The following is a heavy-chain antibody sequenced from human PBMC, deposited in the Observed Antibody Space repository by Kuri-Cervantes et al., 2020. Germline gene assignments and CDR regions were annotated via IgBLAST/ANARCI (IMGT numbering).Heavy chain of an antibody. J-gene: IGHJ3*02. Sequence: GGSLRLSCAASGFTFSADWMTWVRQAPGQGVEWVANIRQDGSEGFYVESVKGRFTISRDNAENSLYLQMSSLRVEDTAVYYCARHAGYSTSWYAGVFDIWGQGTVVTVSS. V-gene: IGHV3-7*01. CDR2: IRQDGSEG. CDR3: ARHAGYSTSWYAGVFDI. D-gene: IGHD6-13*01. CDR1: GFTFSADW.